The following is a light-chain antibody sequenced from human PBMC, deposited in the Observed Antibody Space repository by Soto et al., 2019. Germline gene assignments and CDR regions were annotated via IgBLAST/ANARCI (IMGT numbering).Light chain of an antibody. J-gene: IGKJ5*01. V-gene: IGKV3-15*01. CDR3: QQYNNWPPIT. CDR1: QSISSN. Sequence: ERVMTQSPATLSVSPGERATLSCRASQSISSNLAWYQQKPGQAPRLLMFRTSSRATGFPARFSGSGSGTEFNLTISSLQSEDFGVYYCQQYNNWPPITFGQGTRLEIK. CDR2: RTS.